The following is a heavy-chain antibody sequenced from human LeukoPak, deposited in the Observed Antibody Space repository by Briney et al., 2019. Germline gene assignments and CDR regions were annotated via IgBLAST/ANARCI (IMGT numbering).Heavy chain of an antibody. CDR1: GGSVSSGSYY. CDR3: AGEAGAMVFDY. CDR2: IYCSGST. D-gene: IGHD5-18*01. J-gene: IGHJ4*02. Sequence: SETLSLTCTVSGGSVSSGSYYWSWIRQPPGKGLEWIGYIYCSGSTNYNPSLKSRVTISVDTSKNRFSLKLSSVTAADTAVYYCAGEAGAMVFDYWGQGTLVTVSS. V-gene: IGHV4-61*01.